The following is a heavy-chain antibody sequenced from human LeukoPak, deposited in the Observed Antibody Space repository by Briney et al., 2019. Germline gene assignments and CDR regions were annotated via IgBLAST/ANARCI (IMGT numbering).Heavy chain of an antibody. D-gene: IGHD3-9*01. Sequence: GASVKVSCKASGYTFTSYYMHWVRRAPGQGLEWMGIINPSGGSTSYAQKFQDRVTMTRDTSTSTVYMELSSLRSEDTAVYYCARGRYYDILTDYYDRLDPWGQGTLVTVSS. J-gene: IGHJ5*02. CDR3: ARGRYYDILTDYYDRLDP. V-gene: IGHV1-46*01. CDR2: INPSGGST. CDR1: GYTFTSYY.